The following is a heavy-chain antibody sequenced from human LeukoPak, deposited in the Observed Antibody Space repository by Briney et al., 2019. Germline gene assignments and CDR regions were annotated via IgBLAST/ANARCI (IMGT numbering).Heavy chain of an antibody. J-gene: IGHJ2*01. Sequence: GESLKISCEVSGYSFPIYWIGWVRQMPGKGLEWMGIIYPGDSETRYSPSFQGQVTISADKSISTAYLQWSSLKASDTAMYYCARGTMSGWYCYFDLWGRGTLVTVSS. CDR1: GYSFPIYW. CDR2: IYPGDSET. V-gene: IGHV5-51*01. CDR3: ARGTMSGWYCYFDL. D-gene: IGHD6-19*01.